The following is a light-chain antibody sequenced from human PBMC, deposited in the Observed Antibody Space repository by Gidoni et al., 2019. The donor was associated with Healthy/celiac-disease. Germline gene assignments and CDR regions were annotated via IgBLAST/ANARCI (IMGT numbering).Light chain of an antibody. Sequence: EIVLTHSPATLSLSPGERATLSCRASQSVSSYLAWYQQKPGQAPRLLIYDASNRATGIPARFSGSGSGTDFTLTISSLEPEDFAVYYCQQRSNWPCSFXQXTKLEIK. J-gene: IGKJ2*04. CDR3: QQRSNWPCS. CDR1: QSVSSY. CDR2: DAS. V-gene: IGKV3-11*01.